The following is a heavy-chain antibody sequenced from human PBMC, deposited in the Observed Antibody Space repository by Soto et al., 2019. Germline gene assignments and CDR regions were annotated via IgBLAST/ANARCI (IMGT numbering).Heavy chain of an antibody. CDR1: GYSFTSYW. D-gene: IGHD3-3*01. J-gene: IGHJ6*02. V-gene: IGHV5-51*01. Sequence: GQYLTISWNGSGYSFTSYWNGLVRQMPGKGQEWMGMIYPGDSDTRYSPSFQGQVTISADKSISTAYLQWSSLKASDTAMYYCASPSADYCYYGMDVCGQGTRVTVFS. CDR3: ASPSADYCYYGMDV. CDR2: IYPGDSDT.